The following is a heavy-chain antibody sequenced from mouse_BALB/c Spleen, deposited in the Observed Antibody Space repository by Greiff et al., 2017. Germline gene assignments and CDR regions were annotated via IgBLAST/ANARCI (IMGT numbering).Heavy chain of an antibody. Sequence: EVQLQQSGAELVRPGALVKLSCKASGFNIKDYYMPWVKQRPEQGLEWIGWIDPENGNTIYDPKFQGKASITADTSSNTAYLQLSSLTSEDTAVYYCARAMIRTTWFADWGQGTLVTVSA. V-gene: IGHV14-1*02. D-gene: IGHD2-4*01. CDR2: IDPENGNT. CDR3: ARAMIRTTWFAD. CDR1: GFNIKDYY. J-gene: IGHJ3*01.